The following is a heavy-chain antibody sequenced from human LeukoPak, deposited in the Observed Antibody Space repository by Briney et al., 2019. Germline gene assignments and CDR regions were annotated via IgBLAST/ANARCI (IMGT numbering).Heavy chain of an antibody. V-gene: IGHV1-2*02. CDR3: ARDRWTSGYCSGGSCYGGLEDY. D-gene: IGHD2-15*01. Sequence: ASVKVSCKASGYTFTGYYMHWVRQAPGQGLEWMGWINPNSGGTNYAQKFQGRVTMTRDTSISTAYMELSRLRSDDTAVYYCARDRWTSGYCSGGSCYGGLEDYWGQGTLVTVSS. CDR1: GYTFTGYY. CDR2: INPNSGGT. J-gene: IGHJ4*02.